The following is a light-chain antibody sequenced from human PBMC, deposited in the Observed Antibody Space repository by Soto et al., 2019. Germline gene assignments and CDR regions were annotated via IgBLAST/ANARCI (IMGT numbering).Light chain of an antibody. Sequence: SYELTQPSSVSVSPGQTARITCSGDVLAKKYARWFQQKPGQAPVLMIYKDSERPSGIPERFSGSSSGTTVTLTISGAQVEDEADYYCDSAADNNLVFGGGTKLTVL. CDR2: KDS. CDR1: VLAKKY. V-gene: IGLV3-27*01. J-gene: IGLJ2*01. CDR3: DSAADNNLV.